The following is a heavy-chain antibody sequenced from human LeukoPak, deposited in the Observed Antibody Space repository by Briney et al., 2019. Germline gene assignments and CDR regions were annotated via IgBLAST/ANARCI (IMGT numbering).Heavy chain of an antibody. Sequence: PGRSLRLPCAASGFTFSSYGMHWVRQAPGKGLEWVAVIWYDGSNKYYADSVKGRFTISRDNSKNTLYLQMNSLRAEDTAVYYCARVGGSYSGDAFDIWGQGTMVTVSS. CDR3: ARVGGSYSGDAFDI. CDR2: IWYDGSNK. J-gene: IGHJ3*02. D-gene: IGHD1-26*01. V-gene: IGHV3-33*01. CDR1: GFTFSSYG.